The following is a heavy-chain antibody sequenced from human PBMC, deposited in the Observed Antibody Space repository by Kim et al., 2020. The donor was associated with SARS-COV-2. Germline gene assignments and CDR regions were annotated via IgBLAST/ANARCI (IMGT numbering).Heavy chain of an antibody. Sequence: THYAHSVKDRMTISRDNVKNALYLQMDSLRAEDKALYFCARSNKGFDDCGQGTLVTVSS. J-gene: IGHJ4*02. D-gene: IGHD4-4*01. CDR3: ARSNKGFDD. V-gene: IGHV3-48*01. CDR2: T.